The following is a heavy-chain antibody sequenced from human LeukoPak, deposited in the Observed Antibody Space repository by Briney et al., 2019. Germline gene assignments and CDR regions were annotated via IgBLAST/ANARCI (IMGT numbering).Heavy chain of an antibody. Sequence: PSETLSLTCTVSGGSISSSYWGWIRQPPGKGLEWIGYISYSGSTNYNPSLKSRVTISVDASKTQFSLKLSSVTAADTAVYYCARDLSYDSYSLDAFDIWGQGTMVTVSS. J-gene: IGHJ3*02. CDR1: GGSISSSY. V-gene: IGHV4-59*01. CDR3: ARDLSYDSYSLDAFDI. D-gene: IGHD3-22*01. CDR2: ISYSGST.